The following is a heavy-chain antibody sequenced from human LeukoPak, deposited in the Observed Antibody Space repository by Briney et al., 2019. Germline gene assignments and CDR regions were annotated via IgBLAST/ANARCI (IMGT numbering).Heavy chain of an antibody. CDR3: ARGGGPRGYSYGYRDY. J-gene: IGHJ4*02. V-gene: IGHV3-48*04. CDR1: GFTFSSYS. Sequence: PGGSLRLSCAASGFTFSSYSMNWVRQAPGKGLEWVSYISSSSSTIYYADSVKGRFTISRDNAKNSLYLQMNSLRAEDTAVYYCARGGGPRGYSYGYRDYWGQGTLVTVSS. D-gene: IGHD5-18*01. CDR2: ISSSSSTI.